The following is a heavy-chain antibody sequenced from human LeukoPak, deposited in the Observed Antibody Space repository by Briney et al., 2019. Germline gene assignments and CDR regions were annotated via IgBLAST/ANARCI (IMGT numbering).Heavy chain of an antibody. V-gene: IGHV4-59*01. CDR2: IYYSGST. CDR1: GGSISSYY. CDR3: AREVYYGSGSYYNLDV. Sequence: PSETLSLTCTVSGGSISSYYWSWIRQPPGKGLEWIGYIYYSGSTNYNPSLKSRVTISVDTSKNQFSLKLSSVTAADTAVYYCAREVYYGSGSYYNLDVWGKGTTVTVSS. J-gene: IGHJ6*04. D-gene: IGHD3-10*01.